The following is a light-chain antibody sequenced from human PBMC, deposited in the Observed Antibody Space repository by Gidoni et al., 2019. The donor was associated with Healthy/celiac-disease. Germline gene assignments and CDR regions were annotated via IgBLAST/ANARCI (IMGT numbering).Light chain of an antibody. CDR2: WAS. CDR1: QSALYSPNTKNY. Sequence: DIVLTQSPDSLAVSLGERATINCKSSQSALYSPNTKNYLAWYQQKPGQPPKLLIYWASTRESGVPDRFSGSGSGTDYTLTISSLQAEDVAVYYCQQYYSTPLTFGGGTKVEIK. V-gene: IGKV4-1*01. J-gene: IGKJ4*01. CDR3: QQYYSTPLT.